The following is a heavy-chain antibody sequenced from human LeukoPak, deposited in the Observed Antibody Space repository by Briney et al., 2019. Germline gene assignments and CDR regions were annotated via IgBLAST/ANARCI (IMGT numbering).Heavy chain of an antibody. J-gene: IGHJ6*02. CDR2: ISSSSSYI. Sequence: GGSLRLSCAASGFTFSSYSMNWVRQAPGKGLEWVSSISSSSSYIYYADSVKGRFTISRDNAKNPLYLQMNSLRAEDTAVYYCATRGGAIFGVVTVYGMDVWGQGTTVTVSS. V-gene: IGHV3-21*01. CDR1: GFTFSSYS. D-gene: IGHD3-3*01. CDR3: ATRGGAIFGVVTVYGMDV.